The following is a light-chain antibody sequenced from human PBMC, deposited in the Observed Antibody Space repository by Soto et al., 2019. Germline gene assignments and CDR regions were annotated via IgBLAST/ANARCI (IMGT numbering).Light chain of an antibody. V-gene: IGKV3-15*01. CDR1: QSVSSK. J-gene: IGKJ1*01. CDR2: GAS. Sequence: VMTQSPATLSVSPGERATLSCRASQSVSSKLAWYQQKPGQAPRVLIHGASTRATGIPARFSGSGSGTEFTLTISSLQSEDFAVYYCQHYNDWPPTWTLGQGTKV. CDR3: QHYNDWPPTWT.